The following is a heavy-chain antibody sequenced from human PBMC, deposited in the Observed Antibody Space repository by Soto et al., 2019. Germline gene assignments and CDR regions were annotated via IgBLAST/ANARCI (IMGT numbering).Heavy chain of an antibody. CDR1: GFTFSSYA. Sequence: EVQLLESGGGLAQPGGFLRLSCAASGFTFSSYAMSWVRQAPGKGLEWVSAISGSGGTTYYADSVKGRFTFSRDNSKNTLYLQMNSLRAEDTAVYYCAKTANGWFSAFDIWGQGTMVTVSS. V-gene: IGHV3-23*01. CDR2: ISGSGGTT. CDR3: AKTANGWFSAFDI. J-gene: IGHJ3*02. D-gene: IGHD6-19*01.